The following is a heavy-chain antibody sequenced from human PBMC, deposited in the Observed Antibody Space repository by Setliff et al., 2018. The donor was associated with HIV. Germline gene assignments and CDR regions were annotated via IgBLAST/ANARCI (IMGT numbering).Heavy chain of an antibody. Sequence: SVKVSCKASGGTFSNYAINWVRQAPGQGLEWMVGIIPILGTANYAQKFQGRVTITTDEYTSTAYMELSSLRSEDTAVYYCARGAHPGSAADYYYYYMDFWGKGTTVTVSS. CDR3: ARGAHPGSAADYYYYYMDF. CDR1: GGTFSNYA. D-gene: IGHD3-10*01. CDR2: IIPILGTA. V-gene: IGHV1-69*05. J-gene: IGHJ6*03.